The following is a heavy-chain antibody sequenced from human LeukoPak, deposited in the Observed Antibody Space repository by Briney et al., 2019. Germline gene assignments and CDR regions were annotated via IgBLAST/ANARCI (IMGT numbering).Heavy chain of an antibody. V-gene: IGHV4-30-4*01. CDR3: AREDTSGYDSSVYYFDY. Sequence: SETLSLTCTVSGGSISSGDYYWSWIRQPPGKGLEWIGYIYYSGSTYYNPSLKSRVTISVDTSKNQFSLKLSFVTAADTAVYYCAREDTSGYDSSVYYFDYWGQGTLVTVSS. CDR1: GGSISSGDYY. J-gene: IGHJ4*02. CDR2: IYYSGST. D-gene: IGHD3-22*01.